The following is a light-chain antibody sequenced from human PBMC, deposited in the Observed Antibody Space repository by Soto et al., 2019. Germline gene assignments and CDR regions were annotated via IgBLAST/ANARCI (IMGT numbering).Light chain of an antibody. J-gene: IGLJ2*01. CDR3: SSYGGSNNLV. V-gene: IGLV2-8*01. Sequence: QSVLTQPPSASGSPGQSVTISCTGASSDVGGYSYVSWYQQHPGKAPKLMIYEVSKRPSGVPDRFSGSKSGNTASLTVSGLQAEDEADYYCSSYGGSNNLVFGGGTQLT. CDR1: SSDVGGYSY. CDR2: EVS.